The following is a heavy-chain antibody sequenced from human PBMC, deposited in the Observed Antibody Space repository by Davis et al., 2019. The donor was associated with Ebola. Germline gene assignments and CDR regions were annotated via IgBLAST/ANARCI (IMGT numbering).Heavy chain of an antibody. CDR2: INHSGST. V-gene: IGHV4-34*01. CDR3: ARGYSYGSQIFDY. Sequence: MPSETLSLTCAVYGGSFSGYYWSWIRQPPGKGLEWIGEINHSGSTNYNPSLKSRVTISVDTSKNQFSLKLSSVTAADTAVYYCARGYSYGSQIFDYWGQGTLVTVSS. CDR1: GGSFSGYY. J-gene: IGHJ4*02. D-gene: IGHD5-18*01.